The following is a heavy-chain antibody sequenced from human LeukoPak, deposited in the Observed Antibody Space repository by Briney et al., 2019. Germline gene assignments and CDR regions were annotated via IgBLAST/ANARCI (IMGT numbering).Heavy chain of an antibody. D-gene: IGHD2-2*01. CDR3: ARDDLTYCSSTSCLDAFDI. Sequence: PGGSLRLSCAASGFTFSTYSMNWVRQAPGKGLEWVSSISSSSSYIYYADSVKGRFTISRDNAKNSLYLQMNSLRAEDTAVYYCARDDLTYCSSTSCLDAFDIWGQGTMVTVSS. CDR1: GFTFSTYS. V-gene: IGHV3-21*01. CDR2: ISSSSSYI. J-gene: IGHJ3*02.